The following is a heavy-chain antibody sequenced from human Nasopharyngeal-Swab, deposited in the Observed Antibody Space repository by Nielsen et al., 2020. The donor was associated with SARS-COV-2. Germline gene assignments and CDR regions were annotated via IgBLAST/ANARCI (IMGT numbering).Heavy chain of an antibody. J-gene: IGHJ4*01. CDR2: IDTGGTRT. Sequence: GGSLRLSCAASGFTFSDYYMSWIRQVPGEGLVWVSRIDTGGTRTDYAESVKGRFTISRDNAKNTLYLQMNNLRPEDTTVYYCARDIGGFGGYWGQGTLVTVSS. CDR1: GFTFSDYY. V-gene: IGHV3-74*01. CDR3: ARDIGGFGGY. D-gene: IGHD4-23*01.